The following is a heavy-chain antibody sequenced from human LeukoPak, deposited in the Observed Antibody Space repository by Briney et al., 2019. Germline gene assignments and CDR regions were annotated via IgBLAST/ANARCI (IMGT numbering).Heavy chain of an antibody. V-gene: IGHV3-30-3*01. CDR2: ISYDGSNK. CDR3: AREGLDYGEGDY. D-gene: IGHD4/OR15-4a*01. CDR1: GFTFSSYA. J-gene: IGHJ4*02. Sequence: SGGSLRLSCAASGFTFSSYAMHWVRQAPGKGLEWVAVISYDGSNKYYADSVKGRFTISRDNSKNTLYLQMNSLRAEDTAVYYCAREGLDYGEGDYWGQGTLVTVSS.